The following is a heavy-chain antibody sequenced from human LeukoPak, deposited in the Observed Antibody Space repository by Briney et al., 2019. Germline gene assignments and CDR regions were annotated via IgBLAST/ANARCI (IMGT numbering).Heavy chain of an antibody. CDR3: ARAQPGYCSGGSCYEFDY. J-gene: IGHJ4*02. D-gene: IGHD2-15*01. CDR2: ISSSGRTI. Sequence: GGSLRLSCAASGFTFSSYEMNWVRQAPGKGLEWVSYISSSGRTIYYADSVKGRFTISRDNAKNSLYLQMNSLRAEDTAVYYCARAQPGYCSGGSCYEFDYWGQGTLVTVSS. V-gene: IGHV3-48*03. CDR1: GFTFSSYE.